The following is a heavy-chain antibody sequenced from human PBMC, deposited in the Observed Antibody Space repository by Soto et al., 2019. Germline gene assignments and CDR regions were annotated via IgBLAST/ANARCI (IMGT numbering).Heavy chain of an antibody. D-gene: IGHD1-1*01. CDR2: IDRSGST. CDR3: ARDSCGNSENYYGLDV. Sequence: QVQLQESGPGLVKPSQTLSLSCNVYGVSVSSGDYYWSWIRQHAGGGLEWLGYIDRSGSTYYKPSLRGRVIMSVDTSTNQIYLRLLSVTAADTAMYYCARDSCGNSENYYGLDVWGHRTTVTVSS. CDR1: GVSVSSGDYY. J-gene: IGHJ6*02. V-gene: IGHV4-31*03.